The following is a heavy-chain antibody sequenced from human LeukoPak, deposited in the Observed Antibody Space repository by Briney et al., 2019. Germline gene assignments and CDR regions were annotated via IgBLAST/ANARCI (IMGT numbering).Heavy chain of an antibody. Sequence: ASVKVSCKASGYSFTSHGINWVRQAPGQGLEWMGWISVYNGNTKYAQRLQGRVSLTTDTSTNTAYMELRNLESDDTAVYYCARDWRHCSGGSCYSAAPYYFDYWGQGALVTVSS. CDR1: GYSFTSHG. CDR2: ISVYNGNT. V-gene: IGHV1-18*01. J-gene: IGHJ4*02. CDR3: ARDWRHCSGGSCYSAAPYYFDY. D-gene: IGHD2-15*01.